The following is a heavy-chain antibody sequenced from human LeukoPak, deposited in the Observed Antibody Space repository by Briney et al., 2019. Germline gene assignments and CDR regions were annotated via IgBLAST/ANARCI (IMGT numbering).Heavy chain of an antibody. J-gene: IGHJ4*02. CDR1: GGTFSSYA. V-gene: IGHV1-69*06. Sequence: SVKVSCKASGGTFSSYAISWVRQAPGQGLEWMGGIIPIFGTANYAQKFQGRVTITADKSTSTAYMELSSLRSEDTAVYYCARESDSSGYLAPFDYWGQGTLVTISS. CDR3: ARESDSSGYLAPFDY. D-gene: IGHD3-22*01. CDR2: IIPIFGTA.